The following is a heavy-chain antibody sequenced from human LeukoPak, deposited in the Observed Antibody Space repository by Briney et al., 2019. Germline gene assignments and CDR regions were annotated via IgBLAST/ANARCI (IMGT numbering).Heavy chain of an antibody. CDR3: ARGVDTAMVVDAFDI. D-gene: IGHD5-18*01. CDR2: ISSSSSTI. Sequence: GGSLRLSCAASGFTFSSYSMNWVRQAPGKGLEWVSYISSSSSTIYYADSVKGRFTISRDNAKNSLYLQMNSLRAEDTAVYYCARGVDTAMVVDAFDIWGQGTMVTVSS. J-gene: IGHJ3*02. V-gene: IGHV3-48*01. CDR1: GFTFSSYS.